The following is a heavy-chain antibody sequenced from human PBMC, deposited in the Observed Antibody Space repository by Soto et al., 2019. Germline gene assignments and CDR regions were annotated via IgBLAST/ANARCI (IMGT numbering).Heavy chain of an antibody. CDR3: AKDQTYYDFWSGYYSLGNRSYFDY. J-gene: IGHJ4*02. CDR2: ISGSGGST. CDR1: GFTFSSYA. D-gene: IGHD3-3*01. Sequence: EVQLLESGGGLVQPGGSLRLSCAASGFTFSSYAMSWVRQAPGKGLEWVSAISGSGGSTYYADSVKGRFTISRDNSENTLYLQMNSLRAEDTAVYYCAKDQTYYDFWSGYYSLGNRSYFDYWGQGTLVTVSS. V-gene: IGHV3-23*01.